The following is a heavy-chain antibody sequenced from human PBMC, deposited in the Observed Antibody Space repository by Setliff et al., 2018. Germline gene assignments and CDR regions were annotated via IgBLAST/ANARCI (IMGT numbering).Heavy chain of an antibody. Sequence: GSLRLSCAGSGFSFSIFWMSWVRQAPGKGLEWVATIKQDGSEKFYVDSVKGRFTISRDNAKTSLYLQMDSRRVEDTAMYFCARDRGGGLYDYWSRGTRVTV. V-gene: IGHV3-7*01. D-gene: IGHD3-16*01. CDR2: IKQDGSEK. J-gene: IGHJ4*02. CDR1: GFSFSIFW. CDR3: ARDRGGGLYDY.